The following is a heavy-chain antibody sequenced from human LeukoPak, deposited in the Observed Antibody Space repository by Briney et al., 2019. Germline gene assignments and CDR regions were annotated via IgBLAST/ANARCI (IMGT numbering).Heavy chain of an antibody. J-gene: IGHJ4*02. V-gene: IGHV3-74*01. CDR3: ARGDSSGYFGVVDH. CDR2: INSDGSST. CDR1: GFTFSNYW. D-gene: IGHD3-22*01. Sequence: GGSLRLSCAASGFTFSNYWMHWARQAPGKGLVWVSRINSDGSSTSYADSVKGRFTISRDNAKNTLYPQMTSLRAEDTAVYYCARGDSSGYFGVVDHWGQGTLVTVSS.